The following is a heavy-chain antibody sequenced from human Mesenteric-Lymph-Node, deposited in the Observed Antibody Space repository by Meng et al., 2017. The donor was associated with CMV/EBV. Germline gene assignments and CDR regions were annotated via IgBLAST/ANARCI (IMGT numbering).Heavy chain of an antibody. V-gene: IGHV1-46*01. CDR3: AKGDSTTCYGDY. D-gene: IGHD2-2*01. CDR1: GYTFTSYY. CDR2: INPSGGGT. J-gene: IGHJ4*02. Sequence: ASVKVSCKASGYTFTSYYIHWVRQAPGQGLEWMGVINPSGGGTTYAQKFRGRVTMTRDTPTSTVDIEVSSLTPADTAVYYCAKGDSTTCYGDYWGQGTLVTVSS.